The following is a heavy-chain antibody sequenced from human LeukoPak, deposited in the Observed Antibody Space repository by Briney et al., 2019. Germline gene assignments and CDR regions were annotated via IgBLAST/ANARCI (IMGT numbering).Heavy chain of an antibody. V-gene: IGHV4-39*01. J-gene: IGHJ4*02. Sequence: SETLSLTCTVSGGSISSSSYYWGWIRQPPGKGLEWIGSIYYSGSTYYNPSLKSRVTISVDTSKNQFSLKLSSVTAADTAVYYCARREGAGRRKLYYFDYWGQGTLVTVSS. CDR2: IYYSGST. CDR1: GGSISSSSYY. D-gene: IGHD2-15*01. CDR3: ARREGAGRRKLYYFDY.